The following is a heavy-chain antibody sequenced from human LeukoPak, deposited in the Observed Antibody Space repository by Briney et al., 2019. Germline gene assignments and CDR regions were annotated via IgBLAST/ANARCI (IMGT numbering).Heavy chain of an antibody. Sequence: SVKVSCKPSGSSFTISDYAIVWVRQAPGQELEWMGGIIPVFGRPDYAPKFQGRITITTDESTNTAYMQLSSLTSEDTAVYYCARGRGGSIVIVAPYFDSWGQGTLVSVSS. CDR1: GSSFTISDYA. CDR3: ARGRGGSIVIVAPYFDS. D-gene: IGHD5-12*01. J-gene: IGHJ4*02. V-gene: IGHV1-69*05. CDR2: IIPVFGRP.